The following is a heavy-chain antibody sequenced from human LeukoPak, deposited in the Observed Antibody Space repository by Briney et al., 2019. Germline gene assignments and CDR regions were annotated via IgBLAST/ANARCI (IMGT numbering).Heavy chain of an antibody. V-gene: IGHV3-33*01. D-gene: IGHD2/OR15-2a*01. CDR1: GFTFSSYG. CDR3: ARGRAGAARSTNFDY. CDR2: IWYDGSNK. Sequence: GGSLRLSCAAAGFTFSSYGMHWVRQAPGKGLEWVAVIWYDGSNKYYADSVKGRFTISRDNSKNTLYLQMNSLRAEDTAVYYCARGRAGAARSTNFDYWGQGTLVTVSS. J-gene: IGHJ4*02.